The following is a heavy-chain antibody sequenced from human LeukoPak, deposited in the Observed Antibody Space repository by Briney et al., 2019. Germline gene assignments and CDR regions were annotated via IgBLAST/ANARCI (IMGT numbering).Heavy chain of an antibody. CDR2: ITHSART. J-gene: IGHJ3*02. CDR1: AGSFSGYY. Sequence: PSESLSLTCAVYAGSFSGYYCGWVRQPPGKGLEWIGEITHSARTYHNPSLKSRVTISVDTSKNQFSLKLSTVTAADTAVYYCATSLIYAFDIWGQGTTVTVSS. CDR3: ATSLIYAFDI. V-gene: IGHV4-34*01. D-gene: IGHD3/OR15-3a*01.